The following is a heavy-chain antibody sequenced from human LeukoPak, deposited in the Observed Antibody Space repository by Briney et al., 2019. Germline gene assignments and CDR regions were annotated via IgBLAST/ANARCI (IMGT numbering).Heavy chain of an antibody. CDR2: ISSSGSTI. V-gene: IGHV3-48*03. CDR1: GFTFSSYE. CDR3: ARDLWELDAFDI. D-gene: IGHD1-26*01. Sequence: GGSLRLSCVASGFTFSSYEMNWVRQAPGKGRGWVSYISSSGSTIYYADSVKGRFTISRDNAKNSLYLQMNSLRAEDTAVYYCARDLWELDAFDIWGQGTMVTVSS. J-gene: IGHJ3*02.